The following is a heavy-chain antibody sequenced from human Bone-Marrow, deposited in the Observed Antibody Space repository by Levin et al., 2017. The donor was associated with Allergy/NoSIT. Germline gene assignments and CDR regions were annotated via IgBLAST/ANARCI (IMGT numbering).Heavy chain of an antibody. J-gene: IGHJ4*02. D-gene: IGHD4-17*01. CDR2: IDPSDSYT. V-gene: IGHV5-10-1*01. Sequence: PGASVKVSCKGSGYTFTNYWINWVRQMSGKGLEWMGSIDPSDSYTIYSPSFQGHVTISVDRSISTAYVQWRSLMASDTAIYYCARRRYGDYEHFDYWGQGTLVTIPS. CDR1: GYTFTNYW. CDR3: ARRRYGDYEHFDY.